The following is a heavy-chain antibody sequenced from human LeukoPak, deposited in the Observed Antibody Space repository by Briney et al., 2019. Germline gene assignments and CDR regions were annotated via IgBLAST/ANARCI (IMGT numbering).Heavy chain of an antibody. CDR3: AKDGAWLRFDD. CDR1: GFPFSSHG. V-gene: IGHV3-23*01. CDR2: ISPGGGPT. J-gene: IGHJ4*02. Sequence: GGSLKLSCAGSGFPFSSHGMNWVRQAPGKGLEGVSGISPGGGPTYYADSVRGRFSISRDDWKDTLYLQMKNLRAEDTAVYYCAKDGAWLRFDDWGQGILVTVSS. D-gene: IGHD5-12*01.